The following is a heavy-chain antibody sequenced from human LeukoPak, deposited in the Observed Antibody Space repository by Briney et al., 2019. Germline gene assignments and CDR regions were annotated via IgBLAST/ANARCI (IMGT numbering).Heavy chain of an antibody. CDR1: GGSISSYY. Sequence: SETLSLTCTVSGGSISSYYWSWIRQPPGKGLEWIGYIYYSGSTNYNPSLKSRVTISVDTSKNQFSLKLSSVTTADTAVYYCARVTGYVIEDNFDYWGQGTLVTVSS. V-gene: IGHV4-59*01. CDR3: ARVTGYVIEDNFDY. D-gene: IGHD2-15*01. CDR2: IYYSGST. J-gene: IGHJ4*02.